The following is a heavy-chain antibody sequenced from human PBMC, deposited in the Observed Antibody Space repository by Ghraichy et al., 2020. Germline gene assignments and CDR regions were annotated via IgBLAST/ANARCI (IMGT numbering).Heavy chain of an antibody. D-gene: IGHD3-3*01. Sequence: GGSLRLSCAASGFTFSSYAMSWVRQAPGKGLEWVSAISGSGGSTYYADSVKGRFTISRDNSKNTLYLQMNSLRAEDTAVYYCAKLPRPIFGVAIDYWGQGTLVTVSS. CDR2: ISGSGGST. CDR3: AKLPRPIFGVAIDY. CDR1: GFTFSSYA. V-gene: IGHV3-23*01. J-gene: IGHJ4*02.